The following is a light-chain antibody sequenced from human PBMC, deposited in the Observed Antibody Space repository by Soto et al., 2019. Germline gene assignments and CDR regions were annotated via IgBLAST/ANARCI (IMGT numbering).Light chain of an antibody. V-gene: IGLV2-14*01. Sequence: QSVLTQPASVSGSPGQSITISCTGTSSDVGGYNYVSWYQQHPGKAPKLMIYDVSNRPSGVSNRFSGSKSGNTASLTISRLRAEDEADYYCSSYTSSSTLVFGTGTKVTVL. CDR2: DVS. CDR1: SSDVGGYNY. CDR3: SSYTSSSTLV. J-gene: IGLJ1*01.